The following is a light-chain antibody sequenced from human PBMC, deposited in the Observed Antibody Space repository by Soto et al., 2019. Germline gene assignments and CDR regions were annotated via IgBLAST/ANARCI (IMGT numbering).Light chain of an antibody. CDR2: DVS. Sequence: QSVLTQPRSVSGSPGQSVTISCTGTSSDVGNYNYVSWYQQYPGKVPKLMIYDVSKRPSGVPDRFSGSKSGNTASLTIPGLQTEDEADYYCCSYAGSFIFVFGTGTKVTVL. CDR1: SSDVGNYNY. V-gene: IGLV2-11*01. J-gene: IGLJ1*01. CDR3: CSYAGSFIFV.